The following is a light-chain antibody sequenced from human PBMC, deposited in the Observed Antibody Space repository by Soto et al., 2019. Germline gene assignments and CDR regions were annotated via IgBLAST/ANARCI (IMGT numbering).Light chain of an antibody. V-gene: IGLV1-40*01. CDR2: GNS. J-gene: IGLJ3*02. CDR3: QSYDSSLWGPWV. Sequence: QSVLTQPPSVSGAPGQRVTISCTGSSSNIGAGYDVHWYQQLPGTAPKLLIYGNSNRPSGVPDRFSGSKSGTSASLAITGLQAEDEADYYCQSYDSSLWGPWVFGGGTKVTVL. CDR1: SSNIGAGYD.